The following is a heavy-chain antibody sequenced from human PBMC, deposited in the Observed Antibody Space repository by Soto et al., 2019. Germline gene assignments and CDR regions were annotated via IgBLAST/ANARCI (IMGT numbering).Heavy chain of an antibody. J-gene: IGHJ4*02. CDR2: ISYDGSNK. Sequence: PGGSLRLSCAASGFTFSSYGMHWVRQAPGKGLEWVAVISYDGSNKYYADSVKGRFIISRDNSKNTLYLQMNSLRAEDTAVYYCAKDLFSDSSWETYFDYWGQGTLVTVSS. V-gene: IGHV3-30*18. CDR3: AKDLFSDSSWETYFDY. D-gene: IGHD6-13*01. CDR1: GFTFSSYG.